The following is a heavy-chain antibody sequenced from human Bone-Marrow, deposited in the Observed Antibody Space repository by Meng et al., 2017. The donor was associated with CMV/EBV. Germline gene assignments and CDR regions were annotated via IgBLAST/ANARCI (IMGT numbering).Heavy chain of an antibody. CDR1: GYTFTGYY. Sequence: ASVKVSCKASGYTFTGYYMHWVRQAPGQGLEWMGWINPNSGGTNYAQKFQGRVTMTRDTSISTAYMELSSLRSEDTAVYYCARDPRFLGATNYYYYYGMDVWGQGTTVTVSS. J-gene: IGHJ6*02. CDR3: ARDPRFLGATNYYYYYGMDV. V-gene: IGHV1-2*02. D-gene: IGHD3-3*01. CDR2: INPNSGGT.